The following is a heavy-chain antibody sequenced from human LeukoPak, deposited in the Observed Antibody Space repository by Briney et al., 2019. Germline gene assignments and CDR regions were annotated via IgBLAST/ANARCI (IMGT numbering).Heavy chain of an antibody. V-gene: IGHV3-23*01. CDR3: AKDLSVVGSEFGY. D-gene: IGHD5-12*01. CDR1: GFTFSSYA. Sequence: GGSLRLSCEASGFTFSSYAMSWVRQAPGKGLEWASAISGSGGSTYYADSVKGRFTISRDNSKNTLYLQMNSLRAEDTAVYYCAKDLSVVGSEFGYWGQGTLVTVSS. J-gene: IGHJ4*02. CDR2: ISGSGGST.